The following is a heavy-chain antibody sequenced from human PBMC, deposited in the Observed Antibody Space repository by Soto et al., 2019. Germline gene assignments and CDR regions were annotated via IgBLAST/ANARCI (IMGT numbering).Heavy chain of an antibody. D-gene: IGHD3-10*01. CDR3: AREGYYSGSGSYSPPRYYGMDV. J-gene: IGHJ6*02. CDR1: GYTFISYV. Sequence: ASVKVSCKASGYTFISYVISWVRQAPGQGLEWMGWISAYNDYTNYAQKLQGRVTMTTDTSTRIAYLELRSLRSDDTAVYYCAREGYYSGSGSYSPPRYYGMDVWGQGTTVTVSS. CDR2: ISAYNDYT. V-gene: IGHV1-18*01.